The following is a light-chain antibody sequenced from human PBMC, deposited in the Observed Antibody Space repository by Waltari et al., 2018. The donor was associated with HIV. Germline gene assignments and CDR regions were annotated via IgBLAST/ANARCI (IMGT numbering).Light chain of an antibody. CDR1: NIGTRS. CDR3: QVWDNGSDHPVI. CDR2: DDS. Sequence: SYVLTQPPSVSVAPGQTARITCGGNNIGTRSVHWYQQKLGQAPVLVVHDDSDRPSGIPERFSGSNSGNTATVTISRVEAGDEADYYCQVWDNGSDHPVIFGGGTKLTVL. J-gene: IGLJ2*01. V-gene: IGLV3-21*02.